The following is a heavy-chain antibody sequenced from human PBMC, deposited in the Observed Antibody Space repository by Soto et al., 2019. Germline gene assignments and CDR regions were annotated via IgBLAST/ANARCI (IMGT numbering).Heavy chain of an antibody. CDR3: ARDSYFDWLPQSYYSYYGMDV. Sequence: GGSLRLSCAASGFTFSSYAMHWVRQAPGKGLEWVAVISYDGSNKYYADSVKGRFTISRDNSKNTLYLQMNSLRAEDTAVYYCARDSYFDWLPQSYYSYYGMDVWGQGTTVTVSS. CDR1: GFTFSSYA. J-gene: IGHJ6*02. D-gene: IGHD3-9*01. CDR2: ISYDGSNK. V-gene: IGHV3-30-3*01.